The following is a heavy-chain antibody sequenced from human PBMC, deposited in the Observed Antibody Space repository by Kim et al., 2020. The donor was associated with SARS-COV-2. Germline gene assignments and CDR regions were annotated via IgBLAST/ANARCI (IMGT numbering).Heavy chain of an antibody. J-gene: IGHJ3*02. CDR2: ISWNSGSI. CDR1: GFTFDDYA. D-gene: IGHD3-22*01. CDR3: AKDVGSSGTCSAFDI. V-gene: IGHV3-9*01. Sequence: GGSLRLSCAASGFTFDDYAMHWVRQAPGKGLEWVSGISWNSGSIGYADSVKGRFTISRDNAKNSLYLQMNSLRAEDTALYYCAKDVGSSGTCSAFDIWGQGTMVTVSS.